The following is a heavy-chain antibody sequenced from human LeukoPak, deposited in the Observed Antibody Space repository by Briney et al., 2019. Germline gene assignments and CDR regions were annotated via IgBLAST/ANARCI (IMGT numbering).Heavy chain of an antibody. J-gene: IGHJ5*02. CDR3: ARDSGVGATPTA. CDR2: INPNSGGT. Sequence: ASVKVSCKASGYTFTGYYMHWVRQAPGQGLEWMGWINPNSGGTNYAQKFQGRVTMTRDTSISTAYMELSRLGSDDTAVYYCARDSGVGATPTAWGQGTLVTVSS. CDR1: GYTFTGYY. V-gene: IGHV1-2*02. D-gene: IGHD1-26*01.